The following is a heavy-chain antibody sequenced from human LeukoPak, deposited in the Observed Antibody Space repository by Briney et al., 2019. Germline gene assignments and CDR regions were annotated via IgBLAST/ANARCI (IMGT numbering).Heavy chain of an antibody. CDR3: ARDIVVVVAATPSYYYYMDV. D-gene: IGHD2-15*01. J-gene: IGHJ6*03. CDR2: TYYRSKWYN. CDR1: GDSVSSNSAA. Sequence: SQTLSLTCAISGDSVSSNSAAWNWIRQSPSRGLEWLGRTYYRSKWYNDYAVSVKSRITINPDTSKNQFSLQLNSVTPEDTAVYYCARDIVVVVAATPSYYYYMDVWGKGTTVTVSS. V-gene: IGHV6-1*01.